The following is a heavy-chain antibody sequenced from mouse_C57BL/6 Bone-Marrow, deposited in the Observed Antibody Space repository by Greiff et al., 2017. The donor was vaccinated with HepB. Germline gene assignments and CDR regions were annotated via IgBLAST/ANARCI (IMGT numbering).Heavy chain of an antibody. D-gene: IGHD1-1*01. CDR1: GFTFSSYA. Sequence: EVNLVESGGGLVKPGGSLKLSCAASGFTFSSYAMSWVRQTPEKRLEWVATISDGGSYTYYPDNVKGRFTISRDNAKNNLYLQMSHLKSEDTAMYYCARDLTTVVGRDLDVWGTGTTVTVSS. CDR3: ARDLTTVVGRDLDV. J-gene: IGHJ1*03. CDR2: ISDGGSYT. V-gene: IGHV5-4*01.